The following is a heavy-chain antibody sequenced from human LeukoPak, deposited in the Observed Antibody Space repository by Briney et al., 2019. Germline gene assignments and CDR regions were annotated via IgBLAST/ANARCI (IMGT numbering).Heavy chain of an antibody. CDR2: IIPIFGTA. CDR1: GGTFSSYA. D-gene: IGHD3-22*01. J-gene: IGHJ4*02. Sequence: ASVKVSCKASGGTFSSYAISWVRQAPGQGLEWMGGIIPIFGTANYAQKFQGRVTITADESTSTAYMELSSLRSEDTAVYYCARGPVESYDSSGYYGYWGQGTLVTVSS. V-gene: IGHV1-69*13. CDR3: ARGPVESYDSSGYYGY.